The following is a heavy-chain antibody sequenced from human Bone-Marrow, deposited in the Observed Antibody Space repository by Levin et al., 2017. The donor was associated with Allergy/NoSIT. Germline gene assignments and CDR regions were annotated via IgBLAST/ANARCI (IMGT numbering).Heavy chain of an antibody. J-gene: IGHJ6*02. CDR3: ARQLDLHSHYYYGMDV. Sequence: GESLKISCKGSGYSFTKYTIAWVRQMPGKGLEWMGIINPADSDTRYSPSFQGHVTISADTSLSTAYLQWSSLKASDSAMYFCARQLDLHSHYYYGMDVWGQGTTVTVSS. V-gene: IGHV5-51*01. CDR1: GYSFTKYT. CDR2: INPADSDT.